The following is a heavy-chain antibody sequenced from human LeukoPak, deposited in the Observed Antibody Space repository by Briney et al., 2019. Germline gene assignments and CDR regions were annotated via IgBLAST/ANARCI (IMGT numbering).Heavy chain of an antibody. CDR1: GFTFSTYA. Sequence: PGGSLRLSCAASGFTFSTYAMLWVRQAPGKGLEWVAAMSGSGGSTNYADSVKGRFTISRDNSKNTLYLQMNSLRAEDTAVYYCAKENGYNYYFDYWGQGTLVTVSS. V-gene: IGHV3-23*01. CDR2: MSGSGGST. J-gene: IGHJ4*02. D-gene: IGHD5-24*01. CDR3: AKENGYNYYFDY.